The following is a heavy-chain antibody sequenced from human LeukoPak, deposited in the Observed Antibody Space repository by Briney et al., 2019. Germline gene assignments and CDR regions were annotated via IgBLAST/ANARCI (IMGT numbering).Heavy chain of an antibody. CDR1: GFTFSAFG. J-gene: IGHJ4*02. V-gene: IGHV3-30*18. CDR2: ISYDGSYE. CDR3: GKEFSSGWFF. D-gene: IGHD6-13*01. Sequence: PGRSLRLSCAASGFTFSAFGMHWVRQAPGKGLEWVAVISYDGSYEYFADSVKGRFTISRDNSKDTLYLQLSGLRAEDTAIYYCGKEFSSGWFFWGQGTLVSVSS.